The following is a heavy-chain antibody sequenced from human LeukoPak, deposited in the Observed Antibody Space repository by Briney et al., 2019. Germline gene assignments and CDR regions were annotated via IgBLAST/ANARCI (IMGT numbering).Heavy chain of an antibody. J-gene: IGHJ4*02. Sequence: ASVKVSCKASGYTFSDYYMHWVRQAPGQGLEWMGWISPNSGGTHYAQKFQGRVTMTRDTSISTVYMEVSSLRSDDTAVYYCATAGDRHFDYWGQGTLVTVSS. CDR3: ATAGDRHFDY. D-gene: IGHD3-10*01. V-gene: IGHV1-2*02. CDR1: GYTFSDYY. CDR2: ISPNSGGT.